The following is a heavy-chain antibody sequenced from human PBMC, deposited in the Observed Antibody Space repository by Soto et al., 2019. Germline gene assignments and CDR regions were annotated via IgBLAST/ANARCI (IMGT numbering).Heavy chain of an antibody. D-gene: IGHD3-10*01. CDR3: TRDWEITVSTWSFGGF. J-gene: IGHJ4*02. Sequence: QVQLVQSGAEVKKPGSSVKVSCKASGGTFSPYTINWVRQAPGQGLEWMGRIIPFHGVTNYAQKFQARVTITADKSTSKAYMELSGLRFEDTAMYYCTRDWEITVSTWSFGGFCGRGTLVTVSS. CDR2: IIPFHGVT. V-gene: IGHV1-69*08. CDR1: GGTFSPYT.